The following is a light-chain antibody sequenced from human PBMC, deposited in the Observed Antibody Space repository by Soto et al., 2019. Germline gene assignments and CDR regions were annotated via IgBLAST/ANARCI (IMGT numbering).Light chain of an antibody. V-gene: IGKV3-11*01. CDR2: DAS. CDR1: QSVSIY. J-gene: IGKJ4*01. Sequence: EIVLTQSPGTLSLSPGDRATLSCRASQSVSIYLAWYQQKPGQAPRLLIYDASNRVTGLPARFSGRGSGTDFTLTISSVAPEDFAVYYCQQRVDWLTFGGGTKLEIK. CDR3: QQRVDWLT.